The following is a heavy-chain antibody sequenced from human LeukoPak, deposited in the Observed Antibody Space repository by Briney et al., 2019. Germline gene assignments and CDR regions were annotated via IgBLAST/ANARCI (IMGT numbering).Heavy chain of an antibody. D-gene: IGHD2-2*01. Sequence: ASVKVSCKASGYTFTGYYMHWVRQAPGQGLEWMGWINANSGDTGYAQKFQGRFTMTRDTSVSTAYMELSRLRSDDTAVYFCARADASRWFDYWGQGALVTVSS. CDR2: INANSGDT. CDR1: GYTFTGYY. J-gene: IGHJ5*01. V-gene: IGHV1-2*02. CDR3: ARADASRWFDY.